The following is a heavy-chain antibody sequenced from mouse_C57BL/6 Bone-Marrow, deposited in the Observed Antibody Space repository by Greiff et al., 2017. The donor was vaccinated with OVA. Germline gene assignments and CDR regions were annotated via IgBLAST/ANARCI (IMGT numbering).Heavy chain of an antibody. V-gene: IGHV1-82*01. CDR2: IYPGDGDT. CDR1: GYAFSSSW. Sequence: QVQLKESGPELVKPGASVKISCKASGYAFSSSWMNWVKQRPGKGLEWIGRIYPGDGDTNYNGKFKGKATLTAAKSSSTAYMQLSSLTSEDSAVYFCARQLRLRRGFAYWGQGTLVTVSA. CDR3: ARQLRLRRGFAY. D-gene: IGHD3-2*02. J-gene: IGHJ3*01.